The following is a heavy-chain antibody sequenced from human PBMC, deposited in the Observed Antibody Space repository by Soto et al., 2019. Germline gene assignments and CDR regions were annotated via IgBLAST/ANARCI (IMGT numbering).Heavy chain of an antibody. D-gene: IGHD6-13*01. Sequence: PSQTLSLTCAISGDSVSSNSAAWNWIRQSPSRGLEWLGRTYYRSKWYNDYAVSVKSRITINPDTSKNQFSLQLNSVTPEDTAVYSCPREEESRSLNWFDPWGQEPLVTFSS. J-gene: IGHJ5*02. CDR3: PREEESRSLNWFDP. CDR2: TYYRSKWYN. V-gene: IGHV6-1*01. CDR1: GDSVSSNSAA.